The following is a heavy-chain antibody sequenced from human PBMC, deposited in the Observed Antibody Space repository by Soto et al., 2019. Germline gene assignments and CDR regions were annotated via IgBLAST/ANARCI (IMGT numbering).Heavy chain of an antibody. CDR2: ISWNSGSI. Sequence: EVQLVESGGGLVQPGRSLRLSCAASGFTFDDYAMHWVRQAPGKGLEWVSGISWNSGSIGYADSVKGRFTISRDNAKNSLYLQMNSLRAEDTASYYCAKDNLSGELFYYYMDVWGKGTTVTVSS. D-gene: IGHD7-27*01. CDR3: AKDNLSGELFYYYMDV. V-gene: IGHV3-9*01. J-gene: IGHJ6*03. CDR1: GFTFDDYA.